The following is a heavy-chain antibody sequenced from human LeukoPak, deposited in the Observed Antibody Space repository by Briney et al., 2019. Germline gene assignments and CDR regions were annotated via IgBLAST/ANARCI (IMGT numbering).Heavy chain of an antibody. D-gene: IGHD6-19*01. J-gene: IGHJ4*02. Sequence: ASVKVSCKASGYTFNHHGISWVRQAPGQGLEWMGWISCFNGDTLYAQKFQGRVTMTTDTSTTTAYMELRSLRSDDTALYYCARDPSNTSGRYAYFDYWGQGTLVTVSS. V-gene: IGHV1-18*01. CDR1: GYTFNHHG. CDR3: ARDPSNTSGRYAYFDY. CDR2: ISCFNGDT.